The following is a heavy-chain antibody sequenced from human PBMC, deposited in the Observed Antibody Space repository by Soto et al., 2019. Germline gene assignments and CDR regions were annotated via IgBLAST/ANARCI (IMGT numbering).Heavy chain of an antibody. V-gene: IGHV1-2*04. Sequence: ASVKVSCKASGYTFTGYYMHWVRQAPGQGLEWMGWINPNSGGTNYAQKFQGWVTMTRDTSISTAYMELSRLRSDDTDVYYCARGGVVVVPAAMDWFYPWGQGTLVTVLL. D-gene: IGHD2-2*01. CDR3: ARGGVVVVPAAMDWFYP. CDR2: INPNSGGT. J-gene: IGHJ5*02. CDR1: GYTFTGYY.